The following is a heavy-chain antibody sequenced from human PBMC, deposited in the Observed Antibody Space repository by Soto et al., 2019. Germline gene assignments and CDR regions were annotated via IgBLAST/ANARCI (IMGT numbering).Heavy chain of an antibody. CDR2: IYFTGST. CDR3: ARMTTVTKIDY. CDR1: GASVNSGSYY. Sequence: SETLSLTCIVSGASVNSGSYYWTWVRQPPGKGLEFIGYIYFTGSTNYNPSLKSRATISVDPSKIQFSLTLTSVTAADTAMYYCARMTTVTKIDYWGQGTPVTVSS. V-gene: IGHV4-61*01. D-gene: IGHD4-17*01. J-gene: IGHJ4*02.